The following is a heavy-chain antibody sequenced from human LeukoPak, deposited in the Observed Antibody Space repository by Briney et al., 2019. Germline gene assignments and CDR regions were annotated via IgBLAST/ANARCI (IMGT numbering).Heavy chain of an antibody. D-gene: IGHD6-19*01. CDR2: ISSSSSYI. Sequence: GGSLRLSCAASGFTFSSYSMNWVRQAPGKGLEWVSSISSSSSYIYYADSVKGRFTISRDNAKNSLYLQMNSLRAEDTAVYYCARDHSSGWYSDYFDYWGQGTLVTVSS. CDR3: ARDHSSGWYSDYFDY. CDR1: GFTFSSYS. V-gene: IGHV3-21*01. J-gene: IGHJ4*02.